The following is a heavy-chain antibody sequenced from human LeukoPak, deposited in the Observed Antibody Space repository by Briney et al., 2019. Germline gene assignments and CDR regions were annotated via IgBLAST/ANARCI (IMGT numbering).Heavy chain of an antibody. CDR1: GFTFSSYG. Sequence: GGSLRLSCAASGFTFSSYGMHWVRQAPGKGLEWVAVISYDGSNKYYADSVKGRFTISRDNSKNTLYLQMNSLRAEDTAVYYCATSPGPHDYWGQGPLITVSS. CDR2: ISYDGSNK. CDR3: ATSPGPHDY. J-gene: IGHJ4*02. V-gene: IGHV3-30*03.